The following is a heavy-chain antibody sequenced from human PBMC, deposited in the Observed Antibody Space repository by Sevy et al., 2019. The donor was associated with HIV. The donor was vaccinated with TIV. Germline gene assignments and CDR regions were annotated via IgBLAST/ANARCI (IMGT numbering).Heavy chain of an antibody. CDR1: GFTFSSYA. J-gene: IGHJ4*02. CDR3: AKDEEVRGGITIFGVVITLPDY. D-gene: IGHD3-3*01. CDR2: ISGSGGST. Sequence: GGSLRLSCAASGFTFSSYAMSWVRQAPGKGLEWVSAISGSGGSTYYADSVKGRFTISRDNSKNTLYLQMISLRAEDTAVYYCAKDEEVRGGITIFGVVITLPDYWGQGTLVTVSS. V-gene: IGHV3-23*01.